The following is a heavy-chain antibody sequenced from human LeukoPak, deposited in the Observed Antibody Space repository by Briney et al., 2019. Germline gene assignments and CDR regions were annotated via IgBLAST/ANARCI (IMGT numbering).Heavy chain of an antibody. CDR1: GFTFSSYS. CDR2: ISSSSSYI. V-gene: IGHV3-21*01. CDR3: ARDTAIYDIGYGMDV. D-gene: IGHD3-9*01. J-gene: IGHJ6*02. Sequence: GGSLRLSCAASGFTFSSYSMNWVRQAPGKGLEWVSSISSSSSYIYYADSVKGRFTISRDNAKNSLYLQMNSLRAEDTAVYYCARDTAIYDIGYGMDVWGQGTTVTVSS.